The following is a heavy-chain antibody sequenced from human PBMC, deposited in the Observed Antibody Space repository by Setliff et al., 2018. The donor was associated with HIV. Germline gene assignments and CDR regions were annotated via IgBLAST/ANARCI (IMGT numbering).Heavy chain of an antibody. Sequence: ASVKVSCKSSGYNFNNFGVSWVRQAPGQGLEWLGYINGYNSKTNYSPRLQGRLTLTTDTSTNTVDLELRCLISDDTAIYYCAREAPRYASGAFDFWGQGTMVTVSS. CDR2: INGYNSKT. D-gene: IGHD3-10*01. CDR3: AREAPRYASGAFDF. V-gene: IGHV1-18*01. CDR1: GYNFNNFG. J-gene: IGHJ3*01.